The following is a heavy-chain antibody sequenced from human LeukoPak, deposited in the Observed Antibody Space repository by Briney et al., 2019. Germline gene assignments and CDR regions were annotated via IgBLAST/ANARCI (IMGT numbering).Heavy chain of an antibody. CDR1: GFTFSSYA. D-gene: IGHD3-16*01. CDR3: AKDGPDYDYVWGSFYFDY. Sequence: PGGSLRLSCAASGFTFSSYAMSWVRQAPGKGLEWVSAISGSGGSTYYADSVKGRFTISRDNSKNTLYLQMNSLRAEDTAVYYCAKDGPDYDYVWGSFYFDYWGQGTLVTVSS. V-gene: IGHV3-23*01. J-gene: IGHJ4*02. CDR2: ISGSGGST.